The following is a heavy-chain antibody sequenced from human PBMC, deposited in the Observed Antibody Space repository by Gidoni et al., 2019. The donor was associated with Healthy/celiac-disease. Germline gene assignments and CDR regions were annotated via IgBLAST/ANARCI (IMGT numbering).Heavy chain of an antibody. V-gene: IGHV4-61*02. CDR1: GGSISSGSYY. Sequence: QVQLQESGPGLVKPSQTLSLTCTVSGGSISSGSYYWSWIRQPAGKGLEWIGRIYTSGSTNYNPSLKSRVTISVDTSKNQFSLKLSSVTAADTAVYYCARFVDTARYYYYYGMDVWGQGTTVTVSS. J-gene: IGHJ6*02. CDR3: ARFVDTARYYYYYGMDV. CDR2: IYTSGST. D-gene: IGHD5-18*01.